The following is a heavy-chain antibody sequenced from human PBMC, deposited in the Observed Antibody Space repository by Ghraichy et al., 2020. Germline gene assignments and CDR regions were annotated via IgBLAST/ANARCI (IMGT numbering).Heavy chain of an antibody. CDR2: IRSKAYGGTT. CDR1: GFTFGDYA. Sequence: GGSLRLSCTASGFTFGDYAMSWFRQAPGKGLEWVGFIRSKAYGGTTEYAASVKGRFTISRDDSKSIAYLQMNSLKTEDTAVYYCTRDDGEYDSSGFSMDVWGQGTTVTVSS. V-gene: IGHV3-49*03. CDR3: TRDDGEYDSSGFSMDV. D-gene: IGHD3-22*01. J-gene: IGHJ6*02.